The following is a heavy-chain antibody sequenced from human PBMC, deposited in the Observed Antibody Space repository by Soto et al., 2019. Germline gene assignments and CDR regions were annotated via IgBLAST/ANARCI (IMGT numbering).Heavy chain of an antibody. CDR3: ARGYGNFYFDN. CDR2: IWYDGSNQ. V-gene: IGHV3-33*01. CDR1: GFSFSTYG. D-gene: IGHD3-10*01. Sequence: QVQLVQSGGGVVQPGRSLRLSCAASGFSFSTYGMHWVRQAPGKGLEWVAVIWYDGSNQYYVDSVKGRFTISRDNSKNTLYLQMNSLRAEDAAVYYCARGYGNFYFDNGSQGTLVTVSS. J-gene: IGHJ4*02.